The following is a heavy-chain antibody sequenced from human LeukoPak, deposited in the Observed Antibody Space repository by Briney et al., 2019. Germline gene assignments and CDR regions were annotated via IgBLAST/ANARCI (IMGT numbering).Heavy chain of an antibody. Sequence: GESLKISCKASGYSFSEYWIAWVRQMPGKGLEWMGIVYPGDSDTRYSPSFQGQVTISADQSTSTAYQLSSSLKASDTAIYYCARRAVSRVVSTVDAFDYWAQGTLVTVSS. D-gene: IGHD2-8*02. J-gene: IGHJ4*02. CDR3: ARRAVSRVVSTVDAFDY. V-gene: IGHV5-51*01. CDR2: VYPGDSDT. CDR1: GYSFSEYW.